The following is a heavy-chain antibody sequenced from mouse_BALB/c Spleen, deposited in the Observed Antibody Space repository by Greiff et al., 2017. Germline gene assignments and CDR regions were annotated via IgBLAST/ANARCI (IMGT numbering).Heavy chain of an antibody. D-gene: IGHD2-3*01. CDR2: IYPGDGDT. CDR3: ARKEGYDGYYYAMDY. CDR1: GYAFSSYW. Sequence: QVHVKQSGAELVRPGSSVKISCKASGYAFSSYWMNWVKQRPGQGLEWIGQIYPGDGDTNYNGKFKGKATLTADKSSSTAYMQLSSLTSEDSAVYFCARKEGYDGYYYAMDYWGQGTSVTVSS. V-gene: IGHV1-80*01. J-gene: IGHJ4*01.